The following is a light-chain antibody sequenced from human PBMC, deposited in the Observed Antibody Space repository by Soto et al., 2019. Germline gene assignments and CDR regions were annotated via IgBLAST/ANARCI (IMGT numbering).Light chain of an antibody. CDR1: QSVSSY. Sequence: EIFLTQSPDTLSLSPGERATLSCRASQSVSSYLAWYQQKPGQAPRLLIYDASNRATGTPARFSGSGSGTDFTPTISSLEPEDFAVYYCQQRSNWPPITFGQGTRLQIK. J-gene: IGKJ5*01. V-gene: IGKV3-11*01. CDR2: DAS. CDR3: QQRSNWPPIT.